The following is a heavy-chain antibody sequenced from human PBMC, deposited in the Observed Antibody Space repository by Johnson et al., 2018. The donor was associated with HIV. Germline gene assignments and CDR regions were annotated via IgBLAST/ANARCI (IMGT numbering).Heavy chain of an antibody. CDR2: FYSGGSA. V-gene: IGHV3-66*01. Sequence: VQLVESGGGLVQPGGSLRLSCAASGFTFSNAWMSWVRQAPGRGLEWVSVFYSGGSAFYADSVKGRFILSRDNSKNTLFLQMNSLRAEDTALYYCAKVMTPVDWHGFDIWGQGTMVTVSS. D-gene: IGHD4-23*01. CDR1: GFTFSNAW. J-gene: IGHJ3*02. CDR3: AKVMTPVDWHGFDI.